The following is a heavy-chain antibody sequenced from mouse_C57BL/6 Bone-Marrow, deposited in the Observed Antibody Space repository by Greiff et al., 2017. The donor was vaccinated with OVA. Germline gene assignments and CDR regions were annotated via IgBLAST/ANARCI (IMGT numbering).Heavy chain of an antibody. CDR1: GYSFTDYN. D-gene: IGHD2-3*01. CDR2: INTNYGTT. J-gene: IGHJ1*03. Sequence: EVQLQQSGPELVKPGASVKISCKASGYSFTDYNMNWVKQSNGKSLEWIGVINTNYGTTSYNQKFKGKATLTVDQSSSTAYMQLISLTSEDSAVYYCARLVIYGGYYRGYWYFDVWGTGTTVTVSS. CDR3: ARLVIYGGYYRGYWYFDV. V-gene: IGHV1-39*01.